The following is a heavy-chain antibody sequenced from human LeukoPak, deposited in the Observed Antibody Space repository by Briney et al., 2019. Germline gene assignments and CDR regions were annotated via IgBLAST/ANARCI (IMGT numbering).Heavy chain of an antibody. CDR2: IHYSGPT. CDR3: ARDYIETGSCISGVCYTGGFDP. V-gene: IGHV4-31*03. Sequence: PSETLSLTCTVSGASVSSGDYYWSWVRQHPGKGLEWIGYIHYSGPTYSNPSLQSRVTLSADTSNNLLSLRLSSVTSADTAVYYCARDYIETGSCISGVCYTGGFDPWGQGTLVTVSS. CDR1: GASVSSGDYY. J-gene: IGHJ5*02. D-gene: IGHD2-8*01.